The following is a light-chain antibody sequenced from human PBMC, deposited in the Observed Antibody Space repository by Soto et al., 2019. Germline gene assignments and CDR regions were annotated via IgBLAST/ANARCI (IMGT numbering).Light chain of an antibody. CDR1: QSLSFN. Sequence: EIVLTQSPATLSLSPGERATLSCRAIQSLSFNLAWYQQKPGQAPRLLIYAASTRATGIPARFSGSGSGTEFTLTISSLQSEDFAVYYCQQRSNWPPSITFGQGTRLEIK. CDR3: QQRSNWPPSIT. CDR2: AAS. V-gene: IGKV3-11*01. J-gene: IGKJ5*01.